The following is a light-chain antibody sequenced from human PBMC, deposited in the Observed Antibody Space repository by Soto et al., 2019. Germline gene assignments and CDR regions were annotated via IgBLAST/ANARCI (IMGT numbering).Light chain of an antibody. Sequence: QSVLTQPPSASGTPGQRVTISCSGSSSNIGRNAVNWYQQLPGMAPKLLIYSNHQRPSGVPDRFSGSKSGTSGSLAISGLQSGDEADYYCASWDDSLNGYVFGTGTKLTVL. V-gene: IGLV1-44*01. J-gene: IGLJ1*01. CDR3: ASWDDSLNGYV. CDR2: SNH. CDR1: SSNIGRNA.